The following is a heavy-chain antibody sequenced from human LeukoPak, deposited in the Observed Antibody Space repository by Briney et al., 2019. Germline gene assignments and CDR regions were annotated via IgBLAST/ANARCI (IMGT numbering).Heavy chain of an antibody. CDR3: ARSKALRLDDIYY. Sequence: ASVKVSCKASGGTFSSYAISWVRQAPGQGLEWMGGIIPIFGTANYAQKFQGRVTITSDESTSTAYMELSSLRSEDTAVYYCARSKALRLDDIYYWGQGTLVTVSS. J-gene: IGHJ4*02. V-gene: IGHV1-69*13. CDR1: GGTFSSYA. CDR2: IIPIFGTA. D-gene: IGHD3-9*01.